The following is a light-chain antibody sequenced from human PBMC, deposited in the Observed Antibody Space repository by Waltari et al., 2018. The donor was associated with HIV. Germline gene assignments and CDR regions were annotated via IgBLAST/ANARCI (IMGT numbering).Light chain of an antibody. Sequence: SYVLTQPPSVSVAPGKTARITCGGNNMGSKSGHWYQQKPGQAPVLVIYDDGDRPSGIPERFSGSNSGNTATLTISRVEAGDEADYYCQVWDSSSDHYVFGTGTKVTVL. CDR3: QVWDSSSDHYV. V-gene: IGLV3-21*04. CDR2: DDG. CDR1: NMGSKS. J-gene: IGLJ1*01.